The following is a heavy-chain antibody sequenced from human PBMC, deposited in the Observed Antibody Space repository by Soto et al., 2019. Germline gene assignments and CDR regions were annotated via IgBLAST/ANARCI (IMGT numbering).Heavy chain of an antibody. Sequence: ASVKVSCKVSGYTLTELSMHWVRQAPGKGLEWMGGFDPEDGETIYAQKFQGRVTMTEDTSTDTAYMELSSLRSEDTDVYYCATRKLYCGGGSCYGLNAFDIWGQGTIVTI. CDR1: GYTLTELS. CDR2: FDPEDGET. CDR3: ATRKLYCGGGSCYGLNAFDI. D-gene: IGHD2-15*01. V-gene: IGHV1-24*01. J-gene: IGHJ3*02.